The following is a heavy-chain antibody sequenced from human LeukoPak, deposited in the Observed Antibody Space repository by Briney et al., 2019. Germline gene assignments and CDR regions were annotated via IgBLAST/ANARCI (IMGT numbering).Heavy chain of an antibody. CDR1: GITFGNYA. D-gene: IGHD4-17*01. CDR2: FTGRHYGGTT. CDR3: HRWTTVTTFDK. V-gene: IGHV3-49*04. Sequence: PGGSLRLSCTATGITFGNYAVTWVRQAPGKGLQWVASFTGRHYGGTTEYAASVRGRFTISIDDSKSIAYLQMHRLPIEVTGTYFYHRWTTVTTFDKWGQGTLVTVSS. J-gene: IGHJ4*02.